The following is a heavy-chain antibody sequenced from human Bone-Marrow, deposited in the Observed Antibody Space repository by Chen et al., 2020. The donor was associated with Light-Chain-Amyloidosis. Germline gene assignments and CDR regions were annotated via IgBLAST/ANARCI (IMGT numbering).Heavy chain of an antibody. CDR1: GFIFTGYY. J-gene: IGHJ4*02. Sequence: QVQLVQSGAEVKKPGASVKVSCKAYGFIFTGYYINWVRQAPGQGLEWVGWINPYSGDATYAQRFQGRVTMTRDMSITTAYRELTRLRSDDTAVYYCARDDFYSSGIYYIDFWGQGTLVTVSS. CDR3: ARDDFYSSGIYYIDF. V-gene: IGHV1-2*02. CDR2: INPYSGDA. D-gene: IGHD3-10*01.